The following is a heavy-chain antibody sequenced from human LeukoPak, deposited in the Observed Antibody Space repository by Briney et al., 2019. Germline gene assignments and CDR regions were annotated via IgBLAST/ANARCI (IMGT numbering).Heavy chain of an antibody. V-gene: IGHV4-34*01. Sequence: SETLSLTCAVYGGSFSGYYWSWIREPPGKGLEWIGEINHSGSTNYNPSLKGRVTISVDTSKNQFSLKLSSVTAADTAVYYCARGLTDIVVVVAAMGDYYFDYWGQGTLVTVSS. J-gene: IGHJ4*02. CDR3: ARGLTDIVVVVAAMGDYYFDY. CDR2: INHSGST. CDR1: GGSFSGYY. D-gene: IGHD2-15*01.